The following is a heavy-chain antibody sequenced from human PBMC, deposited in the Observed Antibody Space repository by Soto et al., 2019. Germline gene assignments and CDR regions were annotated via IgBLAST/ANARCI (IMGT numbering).Heavy chain of an antibody. J-gene: IGHJ4*02. D-gene: IGHD2-15*01. V-gene: IGHV3-11*01. Sequence: QVQLVESGGGLVKPGGSLRLSCAASGFTFSDYNMSWIRQAPGKGLEWVSYISSIDSTIYYADSVKGRFTISRDNDKNSLYLQMNSLRAEDTAVYYCARAPRYCSGGRCYALDYWGQGTLVTVSS. CDR1: GFTFSDYN. CDR3: ARAPRYCSGGRCYALDY. CDR2: ISSIDSTI.